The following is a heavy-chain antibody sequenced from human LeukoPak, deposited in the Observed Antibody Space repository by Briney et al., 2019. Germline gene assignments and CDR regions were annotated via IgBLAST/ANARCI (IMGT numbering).Heavy chain of an antibody. CDR1: GGSISSGDYS. J-gene: IGHJ4*02. D-gene: IGHD6-13*01. V-gene: IGHV4-30-4*01. CDR3: ARNTPSSSWSPYYFDY. CDR2: IYYSGST. Sequence: SETLSLTCTVSGGSISSGDYSWSWIRQPPGKGLEWIGYIYYSGSTYYNPSLKSRVTISVDTSKNQLSLKLSSVTAADTAVYYCARNTPSSSWSPYYFDYWGQGTLVTVSS.